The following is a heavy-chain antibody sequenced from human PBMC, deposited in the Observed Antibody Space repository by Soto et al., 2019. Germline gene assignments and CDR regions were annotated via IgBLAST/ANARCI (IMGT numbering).Heavy chain of an antibody. CDR3: ARGVGASLMGYYYYGMDV. D-gene: IGHD2-15*01. CDR1: GYTFTGYC. J-gene: IGHJ6*02. V-gene: IGHV1-2*04. CDR2: INPNSGGT. Sequence: QVQLVQSGAEVKKPGASVKVSCKASGYTFTGYCMHWVRQAPGQGLEWMGWINPNSGGTNYAQKFQGWVTMTRDTSISTAYMELSRLRSDDTAVYYCARGVGASLMGYYYYGMDVWGQGTTVTVSS.